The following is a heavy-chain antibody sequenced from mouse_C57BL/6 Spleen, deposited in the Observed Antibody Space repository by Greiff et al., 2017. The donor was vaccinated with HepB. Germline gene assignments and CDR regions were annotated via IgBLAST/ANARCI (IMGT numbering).Heavy chain of an antibody. D-gene: IGHD1-2*01. CDR2: IWSGGST. V-gene: IGHV2-2*01. CDR1: GFSLTSYG. CDR3: ARNNYGISGDYFDY. J-gene: IGHJ2*01. Sequence: VMLVESGPGLVQPSQSLSITCTVSGFSLTSYGVHWVRQSPGKGLEWLGVIWSGGSTDYNAAFISRLSISKDNSKSQVFFKMNSLQADDTAIYYCARNNYGISGDYFDYWGQGTTLTVSS.